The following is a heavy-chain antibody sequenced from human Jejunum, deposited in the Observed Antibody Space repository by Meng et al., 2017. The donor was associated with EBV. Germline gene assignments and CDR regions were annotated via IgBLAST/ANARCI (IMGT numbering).Heavy chain of an antibody. J-gene: IGHJ4*02. D-gene: IGHD5-18*01. CDR1: GNTFTAYY. V-gene: IGHV1-2*06. CDR2: VNPNSGVT. Sequence: QVQLVQSGTEVKESGASVKVSCKASGNTFTAYYLHWVRQAPGQGLEWMGRVNPNSGVTNYAEKFQGRVTMTRDTSISTSYMEVGRLTSDDTAVYYCARPISGYTYYFDYWGQGTLVTVSS. CDR3: ARPISGYTYYFDY.